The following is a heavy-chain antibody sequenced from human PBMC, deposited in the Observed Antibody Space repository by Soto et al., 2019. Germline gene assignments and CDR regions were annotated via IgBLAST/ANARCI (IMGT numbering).Heavy chain of an antibody. CDR2: IYPCDSDT. V-gene: IGHV5-51*01. CDR1: GYSFTSYW. CDR3: ARLGITIFGVVIEYDAFDI. J-gene: IGHJ3*02. D-gene: IGHD3-3*01. Sequence: ESVKTSCKGSGYSFTSYWIGWVRQIPGKGLGWMGIIYPCDSDTRYSPSFQGQVTISADKSISTAYLQWSSLKASDTAMYYCARLGITIFGVVIEYDAFDIWGQGTMVTVSS.